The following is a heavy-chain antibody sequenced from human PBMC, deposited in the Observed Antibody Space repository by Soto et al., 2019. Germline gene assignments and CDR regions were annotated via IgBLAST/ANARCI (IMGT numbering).Heavy chain of an antibody. D-gene: IGHD4-4*01. J-gene: IGHJ6*02. CDR3: ARDRIGGTVTTDYYYYGMDV. V-gene: IGHV4-4*07. CDR1: GGSISSYY. CDR2: IYTSGST. Sequence: PSETLSLTCTVSGGSISSYYWSWIRQPAGKGLEWIGRIYTSGSTNYNPSLKSRVTMSVDTSKNQFSLKLSSVTAADTAVYYCARDRIGGTVTTDYYYYGMDVWGQGTTVTVS.